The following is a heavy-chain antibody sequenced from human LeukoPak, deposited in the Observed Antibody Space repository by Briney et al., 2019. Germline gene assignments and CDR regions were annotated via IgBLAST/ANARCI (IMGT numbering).Heavy chain of an antibody. V-gene: IGHV4-39*01. CDR1: GGSFSSSSYY. CDR2: IYDSGST. J-gene: IGHJ5*02. D-gene: IGHD3-22*01. Sequence: SETLSLTCTVSGGSFSSSSYYWGWIPQPPGMGREWVGRIYDSGSTYYNPSLKSRISISVDTSKNQFSLKLSSVTAADTAVYYCARQNPRYNYDSSGGLDWFDPWGQGTLVTVSS. CDR3: ARQNPRYNYDSSGGLDWFDP.